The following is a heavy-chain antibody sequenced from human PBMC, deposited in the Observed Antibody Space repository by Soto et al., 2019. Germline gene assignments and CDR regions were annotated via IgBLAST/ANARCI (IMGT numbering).Heavy chain of an antibody. CDR1: GGSISSSNW. D-gene: IGHD6-13*01. CDR3: ARDFASSWYVFDC. J-gene: IGHJ4*02. Sequence: SETLSLTCAVSGGSISSSNWWSWVRQPPGKGLEWIGEIYHSGSTNYNPSLKSRVTISVDKSKNQFSLKLSSVTAADTAVYYCARDFASSWYVFDCWGQGTLVTVSS. V-gene: IGHV4-4*02. CDR2: IYHSGST.